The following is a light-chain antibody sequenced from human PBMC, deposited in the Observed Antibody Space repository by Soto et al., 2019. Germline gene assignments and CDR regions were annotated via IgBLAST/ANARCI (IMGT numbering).Light chain of an antibody. Sequence: DIQMTQSPSSLSASVGDTVTITCRASERGIRCLNWYQEKPGEAPKVLIYSASSLQGGVPSTVSGSGSGTDFTLNIRSLQTDDFGTCYCPQCYSAPLTCGPETKVDVK. CDR3: PQCYSAPLT. J-gene: IGKJ3*01. CDR2: SAS. CDR1: ERGIRC. V-gene: IGKV1-39*01.